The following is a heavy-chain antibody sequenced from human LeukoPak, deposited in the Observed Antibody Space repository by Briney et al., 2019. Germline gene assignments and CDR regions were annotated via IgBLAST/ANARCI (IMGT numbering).Heavy chain of an antibody. CDR2: IIPILGIA. CDR1: GGTFSSYA. V-gene: IGHV1-69*04. Sequence: SVKVSCKASGGTFSSYAISWVRQAPGQGLEWMGRIIPILGIANYAQKFQGRVTITADKSTSTAYMELSSLRSEDAAVYYCATLAGYCSGGSCYPPFDYWGQGTLVTVSS. D-gene: IGHD2-15*01. CDR3: ATLAGYCSGGSCYPPFDY. J-gene: IGHJ4*02.